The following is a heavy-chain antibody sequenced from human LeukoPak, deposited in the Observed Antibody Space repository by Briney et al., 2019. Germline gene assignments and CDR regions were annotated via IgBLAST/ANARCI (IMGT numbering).Heavy chain of an antibody. CDR2: ISWNSGSI. Sequence: GGSLRLSCAASGFTFSDYYMSWIRQAPGKGLKWVSGISWNSGSIGYADSVKGRFTISRDNAKNSLYPQMNSLRAEDTALYYCAKDIYNYFDSSGYGYWGQGTLVTVSS. CDR1: GFTFSDYY. CDR3: AKDIYNYFDSSGYGY. D-gene: IGHD3-22*01. J-gene: IGHJ4*02. V-gene: IGHV3-9*01.